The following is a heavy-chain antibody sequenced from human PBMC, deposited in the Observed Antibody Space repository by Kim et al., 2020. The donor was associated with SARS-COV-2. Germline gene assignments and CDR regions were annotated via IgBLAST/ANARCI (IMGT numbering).Heavy chain of an antibody. CDR3: ARECYGDSSLGENYGMYV. V-gene: IGHV3-74*01. J-gene: IGHJ6*02. Sequence: KGRFTISRDNAKNTLYLQMNSLRAEDTAVYYCARECYGDSSLGENYGMYVWGQGTTVTVSS. D-gene: IGHD4-17*01.